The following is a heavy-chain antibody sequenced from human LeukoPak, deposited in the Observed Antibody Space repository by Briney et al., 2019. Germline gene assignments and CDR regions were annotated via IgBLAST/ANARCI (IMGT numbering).Heavy chain of an antibody. J-gene: IGHJ4*02. CDR3: ARVGQFLRPFDY. Sequence: GGSLRLSCAASGFAFSDYPMSWVRQAPGKGLEWVSYISTTSSDIYYAGFVKGRFTISRDNAQNSLYLQMNSLRAEDTAVYYCARVGQFLRPFDYWGQGTLVTVSS. CDR2: ISTTSSDI. CDR1: GFAFSDYP. D-gene: IGHD3-3*01. V-gene: IGHV3-11*01.